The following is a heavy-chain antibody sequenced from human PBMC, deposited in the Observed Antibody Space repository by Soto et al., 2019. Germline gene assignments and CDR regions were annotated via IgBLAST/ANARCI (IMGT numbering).Heavy chain of an antibody. Sequence: NPSETLSLTCTVSGGSISSSSYYWGWIRQPPGKGLEWIGSIYYSGSTYYNPSLKSRVTISVDTSKNQFSLKLSSVTAADTAVYYCARGPLAYYYDSSGYFVLDYWGQGTLVTVSS. J-gene: IGHJ4*02. V-gene: IGHV4-39*07. CDR2: IYYSGST. CDR1: GGSISSSSYY. CDR3: ARGPLAYYYDSSGYFVLDY. D-gene: IGHD3-22*01.